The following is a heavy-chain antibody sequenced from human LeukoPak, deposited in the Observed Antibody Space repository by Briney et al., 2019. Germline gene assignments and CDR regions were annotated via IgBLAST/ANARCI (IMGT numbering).Heavy chain of an antibody. CDR3: ARGRGYGGNSGFAF. CDR1: GYTLTNYY. D-gene: IGHD4-23*01. V-gene: IGHV1-46*01. J-gene: IGHJ4*02. Sequence: ASVKVSCKSSGYTLTNYYIHWVRQAPGQGLEWMGIINPSGGSTNYAQKFQGRVTMTRDTSTSAVFIEVTSLRSEDTAVYYCARGRGYGGNSGFAFWGQGTLVTVSS. CDR2: INPSGGST.